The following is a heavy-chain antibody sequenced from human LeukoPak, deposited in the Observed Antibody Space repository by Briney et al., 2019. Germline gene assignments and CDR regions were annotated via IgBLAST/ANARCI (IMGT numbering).Heavy chain of an antibody. J-gene: IGHJ4*02. CDR1: GGSISSSSYY. V-gene: IGHV4-39*01. D-gene: IGHD4-4*01. CDR2: IYYSGST. CDR3: ARHPRDYRLDY. Sequence: SSETLSLTCTVSGGSISSSSYYWGWIRQPPGKGLEWIGSIYYSGSTYYNPSLKSRVTISVDTSKNQFSLKLSSVTAADTAVYYCARHPRDYRLDYWGQGTLVTVSS.